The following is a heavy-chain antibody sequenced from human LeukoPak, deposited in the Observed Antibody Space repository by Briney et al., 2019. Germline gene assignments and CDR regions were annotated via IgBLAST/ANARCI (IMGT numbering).Heavy chain of an antibody. CDR3: ARDPAEWLDESGFDY. J-gene: IGHJ4*02. CDR1: GGSISSYY. CDR2: IYHSGST. Sequence: SETLSLTCTVSGGSISSYYWGWIRQPPGKGLEWIGSIYHSGSTYYNPSLKSRVTISVDTSKNQFSLKLSSVAAADTAVYYCARDPAEWLDESGFDYWGQGTLVTVSS. D-gene: IGHD6-19*01. V-gene: IGHV4-38-2*02.